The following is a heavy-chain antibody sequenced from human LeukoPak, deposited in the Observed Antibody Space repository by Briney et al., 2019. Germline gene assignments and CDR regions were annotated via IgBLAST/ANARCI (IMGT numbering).Heavy chain of an antibody. CDR2: IYNNGNT. Sequence: PGGSLRLSCAASGFSVSSNYMSWVRQAPGKGLEWVSVIYNNGNTYYADSAKGRFTISRDNSKNTLFLQMNTLRAEDTAVYYCARGLWPYYDSSGYYYAYWGQGTLVTVSS. J-gene: IGHJ4*02. CDR3: ARGLWPYYDSSGYYYAY. CDR1: GFSVSSNY. D-gene: IGHD3-22*01. V-gene: IGHV3-66*01.